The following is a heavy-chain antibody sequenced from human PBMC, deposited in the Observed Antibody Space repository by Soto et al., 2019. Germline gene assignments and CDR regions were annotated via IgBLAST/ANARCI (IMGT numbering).Heavy chain of an antibody. D-gene: IGHD2-21*02. Sequence: PSESLSLTCTVSTGSISGYYWSWIRQPPGEGLEWIGEINHSGSINYNPSLESRVTISEDTSKNQFSLKLSSVTAADTAVYYCARVRGGDCHNGMDVWGQGTTATVSS. CDR2: INHSGSI. CDR3: ARVRGGDCHNGMDV. CDR1: TGSISGYY. V-gene: IGHV4-34*01. J-gene: IGHJ6*02.